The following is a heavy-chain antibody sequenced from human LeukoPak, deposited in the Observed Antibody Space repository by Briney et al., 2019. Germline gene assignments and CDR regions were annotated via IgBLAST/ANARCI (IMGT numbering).Heavy chain of an antibody. CDR3: ARLYNWNYFQPAGY. J-gene: IGHJ4*02. V-gene: IGHV1-2*06. CDR1: GYTFTGYY. Sequence: ASVKVSYKASGYTFTGYYMHWVRQAPGQGLEWMGRINPNSGGTNYAQKFQGRVTMTRDTSISTAYMELSRLRSDDTAVYYCARLYNWNYFQPAGYWGQGTLVTVSS. CDR2: INPNSGGT. D-gene: IGHD1-7*01.